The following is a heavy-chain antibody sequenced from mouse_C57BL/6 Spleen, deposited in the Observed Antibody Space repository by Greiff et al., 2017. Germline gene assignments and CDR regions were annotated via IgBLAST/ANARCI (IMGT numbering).Heavy chain of an antibody. V-gene: IGHV1-74*01. D-gene: IGHD4-1*01. CDR3: AIEGLTGTLGWYFDV. J-gene: IGHJ1*03. CDR1: GYTFTSYW. CDR2: IHPSDSDT. Sequence: QVQLQQPGAELVKPGASVKVSCKASGYTFTSYWMHWVKQRPGQGLEWIGRIHPSDSDTNYNQKFKGKATLTVDKSSSTAYIQLSSLTSEDSAVYYCAIEGLTGTLGWYFDVWGTGTTVTVSS.